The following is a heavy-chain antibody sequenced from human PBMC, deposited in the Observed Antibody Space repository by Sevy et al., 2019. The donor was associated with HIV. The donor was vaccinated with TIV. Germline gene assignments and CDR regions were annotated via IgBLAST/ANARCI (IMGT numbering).Heavy chain of an antibody. Sequence: ASVKVSCKASGYNFYIHWVRQAPGQGLEWMGRVTPNSGTTTYAQRFQGRVAMTMDTSISTAYMELSGLKSDDTAIYYCAGQSLGWYNWFDPWGQGTLVTVSS. D-gene: IGHD6-19*01. J-gene: IGHJ5*02. CDR3: AGQSLGWYNWFDP. V-gene: IGHV1-2*06. CDR1: GYNFY. CDR2: VTPNSGTT.